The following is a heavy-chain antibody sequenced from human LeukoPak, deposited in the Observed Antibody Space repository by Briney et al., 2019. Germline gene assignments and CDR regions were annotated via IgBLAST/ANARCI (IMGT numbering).Heavy chain of an antibody. J-gene: IGHJ4*02. CDR1: GFTFNNYA. CDR2: ISGDGVSP. Sequence: GGSLRLSCAASGFTFNNYALTWVRQTPGKGLECVSAISGDGVSPYYVDSVRGRFTISRDNAKNSVYLQMSSLRVDDTAFYYCARRSVAGATTGYYYDSWGQGTLVTVSS. CDR3: ARRSVAGATTGYYYDS. D-gene: IGHD1-26*01. V-gene: IGHV3-23*01.